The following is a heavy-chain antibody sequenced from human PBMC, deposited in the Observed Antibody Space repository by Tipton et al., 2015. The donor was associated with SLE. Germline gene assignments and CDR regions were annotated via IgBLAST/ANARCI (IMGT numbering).Heavy chain of an antibody. V-gene: IGHV3-13*04. J-gene: IGHJ4*02. D-gene: IGHD2-15*01. CDR1: GFTFSSYD. CDR3: ALGYCSGGSCSSFYYFDY. Sequence: SLRLSCAASGFTFSSYDMHWVRQATGKGLEWVSAIGTAGDTYYPGSVKGRFTISRENAKNSLYLQMNSLRAGDTAVYYCALGYCSGGSCSSFYYFDYWGQGTLVTVSS. CDR2: IGTAGDT.